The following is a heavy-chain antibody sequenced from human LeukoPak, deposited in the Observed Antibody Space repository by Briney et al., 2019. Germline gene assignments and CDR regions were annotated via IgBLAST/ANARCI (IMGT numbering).Heavy chain of an antibody. CDR1: GFTFSSYE. Sequence: PGGSLRLSCAASGFTFSSYEMNWVRQAPGKGLEWVSYISSSGSTIYYADSVKGRFTISRDNANSSLYLQMNSLRAEDTAVYYCARGTTRAWFDPWGQGTLVTVSS. CDR3: ARGTTRAWFDP. J-gene: IGHJ5*02. D-gene: IGHD1-26*01. V-gene: IGHV3-48*03. CDR2: ISSSGSTI.